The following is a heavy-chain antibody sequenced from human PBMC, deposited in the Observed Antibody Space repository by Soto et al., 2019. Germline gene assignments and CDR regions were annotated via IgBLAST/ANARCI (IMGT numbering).Heavy chain of an antibody. J-gene: IGHJ5*02. CDR2: ISAYNGKT. Sequence: QVQLVQSAAEVKKPGASVKVSCKASGYTFTSYGISWVRQAPGQGLECMGRISAYNGKTNYAPKLQGRVTMTTDTSTSTAYMELRSLRSDDTDVYYWARLLGAPNWFDPWGQGTLVTVSS. CDR1: GYTFTSYG. V-gene: IGHV1-18*01. CDR3: ARLLGAPNWFDP. D-gene: IGHD3-10*01.